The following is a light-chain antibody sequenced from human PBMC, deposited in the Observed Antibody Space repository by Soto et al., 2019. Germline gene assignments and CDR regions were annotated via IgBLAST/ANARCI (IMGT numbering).Light chain of an antibody. V-gene: IGLV2-18*01. J-gene: IGLJ1*01. CDR1: SSDVGSYNR. CDR2: DVS. Sequence: QSALTQPASVSGSPGQSITISCTGSSSDVGSYNRVSWYQQPPNTAPKLIIYDVSNRPSGVPDRFSGSKSGNTASLTISGLQAEDEADYYCCLYAVTFYVFGTGTKVTVL. CDR3: CLYAVTFYV.